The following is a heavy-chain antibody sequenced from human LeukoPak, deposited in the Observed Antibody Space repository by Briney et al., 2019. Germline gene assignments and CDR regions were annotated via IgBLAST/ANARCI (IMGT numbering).Heavy chain of an antibody. CDR2: ISSSGSTI. CDR3: ASLMVRGVIADYFDY. CDR1: GFTFSDYY. D-gene: IGHD3-10*01. J-gene: IGHJ4*02. V-gene: IGHV3-11*01. Sequence: PGGSLRLSCAASGFTFSDYYMSWIRQAPGKGLEWVSYISSSGSTIYYADSVKGRFTISRDNAKNSLYLQMNSLRAEDTAVYHCASLMVRGVIADYFDYWGQGTLVTVSS.